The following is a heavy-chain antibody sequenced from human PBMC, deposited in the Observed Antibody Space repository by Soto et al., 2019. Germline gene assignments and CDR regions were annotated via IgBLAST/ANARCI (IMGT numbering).Heavy chain of an antibody. J-gene: IGHJ4*02. D-gene: IGHD6-19*01. V-gene: IGHV4-34*02. CDR2: INQGGSS. Sequence: QVQLQQWGAGPLKPSETLSLTCAVYGGSLSGHYWSWIRQPPGKGLEWIGEINQGGSSNYNPSLKSRVTTSLDTSKNQLSLKLKSVTAADTAVYYCARGSQWLDYWGQGTLVTVSA. CDR1: GGSLSGHY. CDR3: ARGSQWLDY.